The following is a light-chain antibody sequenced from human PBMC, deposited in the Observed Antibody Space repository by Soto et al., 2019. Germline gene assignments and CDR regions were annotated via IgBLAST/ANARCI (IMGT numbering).Light chain of an antibody. CDR1: SSDVGSYNY. J-gene: IGLJ1*01. CDR2: DVS. Sequence: QSALTQSASVSGSPGQSIIISCTGTSSDVGSYNYVSWYQHHPGKAPKFMIYDVSNRPSGVSNRFSGSTSGNTASLTISGLQAEDEADYYCSSYTTSGTLVFGSGTKLTVL. V-gene: IGLV2-14*03. CDR3: SSYTTSGTLV.